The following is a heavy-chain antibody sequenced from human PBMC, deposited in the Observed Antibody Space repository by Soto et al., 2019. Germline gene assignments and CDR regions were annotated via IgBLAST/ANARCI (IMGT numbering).Heavy chain of an antibody. V-gene: IGHV3-9*01. CDR2: ISWNSGSI. CDR1: GFTFDDYA. D-gene: IGHD2-15*01. J-gene: IGHJ4*02. Sequence: GGSLRLSCAASGFTFDDYAMHWVRQAPGKGLEWVSGISWNSGSIGYADSVKGRFTISRDNAKNSLYLQMNSLRAEDTALYYCAKDNSGCSGGSCYSTPLFDYWGQGTLVTVSS. CDR3: AKDNSGCSGGSCYSTPLFDY.